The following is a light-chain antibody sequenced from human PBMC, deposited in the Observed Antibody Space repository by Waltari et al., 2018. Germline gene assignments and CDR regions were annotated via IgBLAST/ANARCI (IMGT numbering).Light chain of an antibody. CDR1: QSILYSSNNKNY. V-gene: IGKV4-1*01. CDR3: QQYYSTPYT. Sequence: DIVMTQSPDSLAVSLGARATINCKSSQSILYSSNNKNYLAWYQQKPGQPPKLLIYWASTRESGVPDRVSGSGSGTDFTLTISSLQAEDVALYYCQQYYSTPYTFGQGTKLEIK. J-gene: IGKJ2*01. CDR2: WAS.